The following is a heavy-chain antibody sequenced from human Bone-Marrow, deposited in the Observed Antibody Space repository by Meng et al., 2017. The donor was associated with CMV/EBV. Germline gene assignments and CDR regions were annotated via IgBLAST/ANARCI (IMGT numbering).Heavy chain of an antibody. V-gene: IGHV3-23*03. CDR2: ISSSST. Sequence: GGALRLSCAAPGFIFSGYSMNWVRQAPGKGLEWVSMISSSSTYYADSVKGRFTISRDNSKNTLYLQMNSLRAEDTAVYYCAKDLALTGDHYYYGMDVWGQGTTVTVSS. CDR1: GFIFSGYS. CDR3: AKDLALTGDHYYYGMDV. J-gene: IGHJ6*02. D-gene: IGHD7-27*01.